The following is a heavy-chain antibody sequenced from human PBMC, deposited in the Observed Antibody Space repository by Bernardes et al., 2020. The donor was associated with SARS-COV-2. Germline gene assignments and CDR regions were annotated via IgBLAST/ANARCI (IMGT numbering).Heavy chain of an antibody. V-gene: IGHV3-23*01. Sequence: GGSLRLSCAASGFTFSSYAMSWVRQAPGKGLEWVSAISGSGGSTYYADSVKGRFTISRDNSKNTLDLQINSLRAEDTAVYYCAKNEWLPHLSFDYWGQGTLVTVSS. CDR1: GFTFSSYA. CDR2: ISGSGGST. CDR3: AKNEWLPHLSFDY. D-gene: IGHD3-3*01. J-gene: IGHJ4*02.